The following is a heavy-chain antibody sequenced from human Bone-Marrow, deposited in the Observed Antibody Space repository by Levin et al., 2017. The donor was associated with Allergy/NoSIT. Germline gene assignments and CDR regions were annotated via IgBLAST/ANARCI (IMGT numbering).Heavy chain of an antibody. V-gene: IGHV1-69*13. CDR1: GGTFGTYG. CDR3: ARVGGDGYTYWYFDL. Sequence: SVKVSCKSSGGTFGTYGIGWVRQAPGRGLEWLGGIIPLFTTSNYAQDFEDRLTISADESTSTAYIELSSLRSEDTAVYFCARVGGDGYTYWYFDLWGRGTLVTVSS. CDR2: IIPLFTTS. D-gene: IGHD5-24*01. J-gene: IGHJ2*01.